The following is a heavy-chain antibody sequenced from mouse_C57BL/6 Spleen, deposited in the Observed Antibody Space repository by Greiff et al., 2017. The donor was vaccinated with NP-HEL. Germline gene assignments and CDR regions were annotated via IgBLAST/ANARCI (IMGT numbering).Heavy chain of an antibody. D-gene: IGHD1-1*01. CDR2: ISSGGDYI. V-gene: IGHV5-9-1*02. Sequence: EVQVVESGEGLVKPGGSLKLSCAASGFTFSSYAMSWVRQTPEKRLEWVAYISSGGDYIYYADTVKGRFTISRDNARNTLYLQMSSLKSEDTAMYYCTIFTTVVPPYWGQGTLVTVSA. CDR1: GFTFSSYA. CDR3: TIFTTVVPPY. J-gene: IGHJ3*01.